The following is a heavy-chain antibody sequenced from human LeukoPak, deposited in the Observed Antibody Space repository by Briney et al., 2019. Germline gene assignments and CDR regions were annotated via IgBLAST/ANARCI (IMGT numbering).Heavy chain of an antibody. Sequence: GGSLRLSCAASGFTFSSYITNWVRQAPGKGLEWVSYISSSSSTIYYADSVKGRFTLSRDKSKNTLYLQMNSLRAEDTAVYYCAKGAYDYIEIAYFDYWGQGSLVTVSS. CDR1: GFTFSSYI. J-gene: IGHJ4*02. V-gene: IGHV3-48*01. CDR2: ISSSSSTI. D-gene: IGHD5-12*01. CDR3: AKGAYDYIEIAYFDY.